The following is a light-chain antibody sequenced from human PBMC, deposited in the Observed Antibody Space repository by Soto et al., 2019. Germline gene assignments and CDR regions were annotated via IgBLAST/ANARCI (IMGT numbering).Light chain of an antibody. J-gene: IGKJ5*01. CDR1: QSVSSN. Sequence: EIVMTQSPATLSVSPGERATLSCRASQSVSSNLAWYQQKPGQAPRLLIYGASTRATGIPARFSGSGSGTDFTLTINRLEPEDFAVYYCQLYGNSPPFGQGTRLEIK. CDR3: QLYGNSPP. CDR2: GAS. V-gene: IGKV3-15*01.